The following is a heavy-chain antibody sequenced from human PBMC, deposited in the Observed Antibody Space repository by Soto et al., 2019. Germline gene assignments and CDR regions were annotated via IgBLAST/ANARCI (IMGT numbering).Heavy chain of an antibody. V-gene: IGHV3-21*04. CDR3: AKPLSLYSSSYLDY. J-gene: IGHJ4*02. CDR1: GFTFNSYT. CDR2: ISSSGYI. Sequence: GGSLRLSCAASGFTFNSYTINWVRQAPGKRLEWLSSISSSGYIFSTDSVRGRFTISRDNAKNSVYLQINSLRAEDTAVYYCAKPLSLYSSSYLDYWAQGTRVTVS. D-gene: IGHD6-13*01.